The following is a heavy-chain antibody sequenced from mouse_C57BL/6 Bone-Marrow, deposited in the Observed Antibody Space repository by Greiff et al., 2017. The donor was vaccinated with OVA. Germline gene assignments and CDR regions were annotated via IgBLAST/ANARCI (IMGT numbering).Heavy chain of an antibody. D-gene: IGHD2-5*01. Sequence: QVQLQQSGAELVRPGASVKLSCKASGYTFTDYYINWVKQRPGQGLEWIARIYPGSGNTYYNEKFKGKATLTAEKSSSTAYMQLSSLTSEDSAVYFGARRGSNGAMDYWGQGTSVTVSS. J-gene: IGHJ4*01. V-gene: IGHV1-76*01. CDR3: ARRGSNGAMDY. CDR2: IYPGSGNT. CDR1: GYTFTDYY.